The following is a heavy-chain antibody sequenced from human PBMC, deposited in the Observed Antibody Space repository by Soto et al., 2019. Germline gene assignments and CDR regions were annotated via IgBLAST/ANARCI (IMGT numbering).Heavy chain of an antibody. D-gene: IGHD6-13*01. CDR2: IYYSGST. CDR3: ARHVGYSSSHFDY. V-gene: IGHV4-59*08. CDR1: GGSISSYY. Sequence: SETLSLTCTVSGGSISSYYWSWIRQPPGKGLEWIGYIYYSGSTNYNPSLKSRVTISVDTSKNQFSLKLSSVTAADTAVYYCARHVGYSSSHFDYWGQGTLVTVSS. J-gene: IGHJ4*02.